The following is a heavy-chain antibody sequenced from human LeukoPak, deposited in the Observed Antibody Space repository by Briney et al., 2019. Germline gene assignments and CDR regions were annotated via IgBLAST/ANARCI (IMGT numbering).Heavy chain of an antibody. V-gene: IGHV3-30*18. CDR3: AKGGVSDIGSWYGDYFDY. J-gene: IGHJ4*02. D-gene: IGHD6-13*01. CDR1: GFTFSDYG. Sequence: GGSLTLYCEASGFTFSDYGMHWVRQAPGKGLEWVAVVSADQSHKQYADSVKGRVTISRDNSKNTLYLQLNSLRSEDTAVYYCAKGGVSDIGSWYGDYFDYWGQGPLVTVSS. CDR2: VSADQSHK.